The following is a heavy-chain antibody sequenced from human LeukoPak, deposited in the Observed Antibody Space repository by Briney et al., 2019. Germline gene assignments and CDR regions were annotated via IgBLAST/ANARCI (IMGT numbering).Heavy chain of an antibody. CDR1: GFTFSIYA. Sequence: GGSLRLSCAASGFTFSIYAMHWVRQAPGKGLEWVAVLSYDGGIKYYADSVKGRFTFSRDNSKNTLSLQMNSLRAEDTALYYCARSRYCSGGTCYSNYYYYYMDVWGKGTSVTVSS. D-gene: IGHD2-15*01. V-gene: IGHV3-30*04. CDR2: LSYDGGIK. J-gene: IGHJ6*03. CDR3: ARSRYCSGGTCYSNYYYYYMDV.